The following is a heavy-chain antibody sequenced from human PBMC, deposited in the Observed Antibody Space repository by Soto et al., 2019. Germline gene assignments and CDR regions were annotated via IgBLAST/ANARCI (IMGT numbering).Heavy chain of an antibody. CDR3: ASVLELHYYYGMAV. J-gene: IGHJ6*02. CDR1: GGTFSSYA. D-gene: IGHD1-7*01. Sequence: SVKVSCRASGGTFSSYAISWVRQAPGQGLEWMGGIIPIFGTANYAQKFQGRVTITADESTSTAYMELSSLRSEDTAVYYCASVLELHYYYGMAVWGQGTTVTVSS. CDR2: IIPIFGTA. V-gene: IGHV1-69*13.